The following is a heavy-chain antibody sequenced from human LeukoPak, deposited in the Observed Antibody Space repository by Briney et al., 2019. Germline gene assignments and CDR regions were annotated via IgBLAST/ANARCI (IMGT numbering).Heavy chain of an antibody. D-gene: IGHD3-9*01. Sequence: GGSLRLSCAASGFTFSSYWMSWVHQAPGKGLEWVANIKQDGSEKYYVDSVKGRFTISRDNAKNSLYLQMNSLRAEDTAVYYCARDLGDDYDILTGYYDYWGQGTLVTVSS. CDR2: IKQDGSEK. CDR3: ARDLGDDYDILTGYYDY. J-gene: IGHJ4*02. V-gene: IGHV3-7*01. CDR1: GFTFSSYW.